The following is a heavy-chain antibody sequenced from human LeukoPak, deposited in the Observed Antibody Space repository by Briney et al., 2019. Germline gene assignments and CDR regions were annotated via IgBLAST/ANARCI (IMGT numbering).Heavy chain of an antibody. Sequence: GGSLRLSCAASGFTFDTFAMAWVRLAPGKGLEWVSSIGNTETYYADSVKGRFTISRDNSKSTIYLHMNNLRAEDTALYYCARDGQAFNSNWDYFEYWGQGTPVTVSS. CDR1: GFTFDTFA. CDR2: IGNTET. J-gene: IGHJ4*02. V-gene: IGHV3-23*01. CDR3: ARDGQAFNSNWDYFEY. D-gene: IGHD7-27*01.